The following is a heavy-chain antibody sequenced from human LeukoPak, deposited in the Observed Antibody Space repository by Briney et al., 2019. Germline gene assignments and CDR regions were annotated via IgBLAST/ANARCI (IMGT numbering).Heavy chain of an antibody. D-gene: IGHD5-18*01. Sequence: RAGGSLRLSCAASGFWFRSYAMSWVRQAPGKGLEWVSAISGGAESTYYADSMKGRFTISRDNSKSTLYLQMNSLRADDTAVYYCARAVDTALVSWGQGTLVTVSS. V-gene: IGHV3-23*01. CDR1: GFWFRSYA. CDR2: ISGGAEST. J-gene: IGHJ5*01. CDR3: ARAVDTALVS.